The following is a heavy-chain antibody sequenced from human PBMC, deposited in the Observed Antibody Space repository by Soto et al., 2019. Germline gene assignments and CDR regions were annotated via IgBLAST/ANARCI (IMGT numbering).Heavy chain of an antibody. J-gene: IGHJ4*02. CDR3: GRVASSSGWTSAY. V-gene: IGHV3-21*01. CDR2: LTSSSSHT. Sequence: PGRSLRLSCRGSGFSFSVYSMNWFRQAPGKALEWVSSLTSSSSHTYYADSVKGRFTISRDNAKNLLYLQMDSLRDEDTAVYYCGRVASSSGWTSAYLGQGTLVTVSS. CDR1: GFSFSVYS. D-gene: IGHD6-19*01.